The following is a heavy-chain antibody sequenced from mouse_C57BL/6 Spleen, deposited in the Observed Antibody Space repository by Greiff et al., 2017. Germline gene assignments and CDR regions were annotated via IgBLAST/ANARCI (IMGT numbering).Heavy chain of an antibody. J-gene: IGHJ2*01. CDR2: IYPGDGDT. CDR3: ARLLTGTGGYFDY. D-gene: IGHD4-1*01. CDR1: GYAFSSSW. V-gene: IGHV1-82*01. Sequence: QVQLKQSGPELVKPGASVKISCKASGYAFSSSWMNWVKQRPGKGLEWIGRIYPGDGDTNYTGKFKGKATLTADKSSSTAYMQLSSLTSEDSAVYFCARLLTGTGGYFDYWGQGTTLTVSS.